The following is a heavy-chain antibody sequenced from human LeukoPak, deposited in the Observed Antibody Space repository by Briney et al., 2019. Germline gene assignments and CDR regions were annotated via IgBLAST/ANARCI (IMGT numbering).Heavy chain of an antibody. CDR2: IYYSGST. CDR1: GGSISSGGYY. D-gene: IGHD3-3*01. J-gene: IGHJ6*02. V-gene: IGHV4-31*03. Sequence: SETLSLTCTVSGGSISSGGYYWSWIRQHPGKGPEWIGYIYYSGSTYYNPSLKSRVTISADTSKNQFSLKLSSVTAADTAVYYCARDLGVEYYDFWSGYYTSYGMDVWGQGTTVTVSS. CDR3: ARDLGVEYYDFWSGYYTSYGMDV.